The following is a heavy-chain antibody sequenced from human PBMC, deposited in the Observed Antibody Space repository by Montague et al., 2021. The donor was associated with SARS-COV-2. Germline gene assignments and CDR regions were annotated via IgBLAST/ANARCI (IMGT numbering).Heavy chain of an antibody. Sequence: SLRLSCAASGFTVSHNYMSWVRQAPGKGLEWVSIIYSGGNTYYADSVKGRFTISRGNSKNTLYLQMNSLRAVDTALYYCARDPYGMDVWGQGTTVTVSS. CDR3: ARDPYGMDV. CDR2: IYSGGNT. V-gene: IGHV3-66*01. J-gene: IGHJ6*02. CDR1: GFTVSHNY.